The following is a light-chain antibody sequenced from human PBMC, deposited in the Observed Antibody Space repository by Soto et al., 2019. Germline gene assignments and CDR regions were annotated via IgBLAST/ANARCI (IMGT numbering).Light chain of an antibody. Sequence: EIVMTQAPATLSVSPGEIATLSCRASQSVSSNLAWYQQKPGQAPRLLIYRASTMATTITARFSGSGSGTEFTITIRSLQSEDFAVCCCQQYNNWPPWTFGQGTKVEIK. V-gene: IGKV3-15*01. CDR2: RAS. CDR3: QQYNNWPPWT. CDR1: QSVSSN. J-gene: IGKJ1*01.